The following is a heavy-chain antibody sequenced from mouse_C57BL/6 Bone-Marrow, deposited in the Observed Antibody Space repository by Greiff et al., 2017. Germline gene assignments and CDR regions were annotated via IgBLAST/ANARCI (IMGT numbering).Heavy chain of an antibody. D-gene: IGHD1-1*01. CDR2: INPNNGGT. J-gene: IGHJ1*03. CDR1: GYTFTDYN. Sequence: VQLQQSGPELVKPGASVKMSCKASGYTFTDYNMHWVKQSHGKSLEWIGYINPNNGGTSYNQKFKGKATLTVNKSSSTAYMALRSLTSEDSAVYYLAREGYYYGSSFYWYFDVWGTGTTVTVSS. CDR3: AREGYYYGSSFYWYFDV. V-gene: IGHV1-22*01.